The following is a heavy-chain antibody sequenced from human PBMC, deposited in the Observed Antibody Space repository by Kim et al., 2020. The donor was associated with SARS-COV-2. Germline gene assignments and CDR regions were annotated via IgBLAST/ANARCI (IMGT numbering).Heavy chain of an antibody. J-gene: IGHJ4*02. Sequence: YYVDSVKGRFTISRDNSKNTLYLQMNSLRAEDTAVYYCARDGGDYSNPAYWGQGTLVTVSS. CDR3: ARDGGDYSNPAY. D-gene: IGHD4-4*01. V-gene: IGHV3-30*01.